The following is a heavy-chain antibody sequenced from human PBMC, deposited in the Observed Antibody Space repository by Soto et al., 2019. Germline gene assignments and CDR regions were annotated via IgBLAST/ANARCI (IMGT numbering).Heavy chain of an antibody. D-gene: IGHD6-19*01. Sequence: PGGSLRLSCAASGFTFTSYAMSWVRQAPGKGLEWVSSVSASGGSTYYADSVKGRFTISRDNSKNTLYLQMNSLRAEDTAIYYCAKANSGWTRFAPWGQGTLVTVSS. J-gene: IGHJ5*02. CDR1: GFTFTSYA. CDR2: VSASGGST. CDR3: AKANSGWTRFAP. V-gene: IGHV3-23*01.